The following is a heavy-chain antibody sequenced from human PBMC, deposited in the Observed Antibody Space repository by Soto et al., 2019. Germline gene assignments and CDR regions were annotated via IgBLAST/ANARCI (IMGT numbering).Heavy chain of an antibody. V-gene: IGHV3-23*01. CDR2: ISDNGDST. CDR1: GFSFNRYA. Sequence: EIQLLESGGALAQPGGSLRLSCAASGFSFNRYAMTWVRQAPGKGQQWVSGISDNGDSTYYADSVRGRFTVSRDNSKNTLFLQTNNLRPEDTAKYYCAKETGIAMLGVVIPQDDNNYGMDVRGQGTTGTVSS. CDR3: AKETGIAMLGVVIPQDDNNYGMDV. J-gene: IGHJ6*02. D-gene: IGHD3-3*01.